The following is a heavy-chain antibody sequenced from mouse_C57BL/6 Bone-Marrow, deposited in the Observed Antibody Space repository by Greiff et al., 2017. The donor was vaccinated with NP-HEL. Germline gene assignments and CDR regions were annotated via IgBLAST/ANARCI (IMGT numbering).Heavy chain of an antibody. D-gene: IGHD2-4*01. CDR1: GYTFTSYW. CDR2: IDPSDSDT. Sequence: VQLQQPGAELVRPGSSVKLSCKASGYTFTSYWMHWVKQRPIQGLEWIGNIDPSDSDTHYNQKFKDKATLTVDKSSSTAYMRLSSLTSEDSAVYYCARWDYDYFYWYFDVWGTGTTVTVSA. V-gene: IGHV1-52*01. CDR3: ARWDYDYFYWYFDV. J-gene: IGHJ1*03.